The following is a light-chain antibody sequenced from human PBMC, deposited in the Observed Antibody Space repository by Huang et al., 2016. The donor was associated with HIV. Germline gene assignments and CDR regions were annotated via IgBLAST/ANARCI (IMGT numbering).Light chain of an antibody. V-gene: IGKV3-20*01. J-gene: IGKJ4*01. Sequence: EIVLTQSPGTLSLSPRERAALSCRASQNITNDFLAWYQQKSGQPPRLLIYGASSRAIGIPDRFSGSGSGTDCTLTLNRVEAQDSAVYYCQQYLKSPLTFGGGTNVEI. CDR3: QQYLKSPLT. CDR2: GAS. CDR1: QNITNDF.